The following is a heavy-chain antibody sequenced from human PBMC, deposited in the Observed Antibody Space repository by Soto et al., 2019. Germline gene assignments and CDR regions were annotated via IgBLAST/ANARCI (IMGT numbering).Heavy chain of an antibody. V-gene: IGHV1-46*01. CDR1: GYTFTSYG. Sequence: ASVKVSCKASGYTFTSYGISWVRQAPGQGLEWMGIINPSGGSTSYAQKFQGRVTMTRDTSTSTVYMELSSLRSEDTAVYYCARDFIEAFDIWGQGTMVTVSS. CDR2: INPSGGST. CDR3: ARDFIEAFDI. J-gene: IGHJ3*02.